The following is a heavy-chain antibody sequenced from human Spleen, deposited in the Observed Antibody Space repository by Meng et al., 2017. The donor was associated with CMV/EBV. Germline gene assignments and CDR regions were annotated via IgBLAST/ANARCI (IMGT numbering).Heavy chain of an antibody. V-gene: IGHV3-74*01. D-gene: IGHD6-13*01. CDR2: IKSDGSST. Sequence: GESLKISCAASGFTFSSYWMHWVRQAPGKGLVWVSRIKSDGSSTSHADSVKGRFTISRDNAKSTLYLQMNGLRAEDTAVYYCARASSSWSYFDFWGQGTLVTVSS. CDR3: ARASSSWSYFDF. CDR1: GFTFSSYW. J-gene: IGHJ4*02.